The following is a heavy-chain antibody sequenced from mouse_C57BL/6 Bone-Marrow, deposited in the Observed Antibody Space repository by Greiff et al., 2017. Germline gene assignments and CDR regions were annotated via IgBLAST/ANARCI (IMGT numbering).Heavy chain of an antibody. CDR2: IDPEDGET. D-gene: IGHD2-14*01. V-gene: IGHV14-2*01. CDR1: GFNIQDYY. Sequence: VQLQQSGAELVKPGASVKLSCTASGFNIQDYYIHWVKQRTEQGLEWIGRIDPEDGETKYAPKFPDKDTITADTSSNTAYLRLSSLTSEDTAVYYWTRSHICKGTNYGGRGTALTGSS. CDR3: TRSHICKGTNY. J-gene: IGHJ2*01.